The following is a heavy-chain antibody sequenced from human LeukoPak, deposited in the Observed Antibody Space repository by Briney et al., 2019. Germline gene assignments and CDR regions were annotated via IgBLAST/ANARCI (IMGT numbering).Heavy chain of an antibody. CDR3: TRDSYPHPAHNFDY. CDR1: GFTFSNYW. CDR2: IDSDGSIT. Sequence: GGSLRLSCAASGFTFSNYWMHWVRQAPGKGLVWVSRIDSDGSITNYADSVKGRFTISRDNSKNTLYLQMNSLRAEDTAVYYCTRDSYPHPAHNFDYWGQGTLVSVSS. D-gene: IGHD5-18*01. J-gene: IGHJ4*02. V-gene: IGHV3-74*01.